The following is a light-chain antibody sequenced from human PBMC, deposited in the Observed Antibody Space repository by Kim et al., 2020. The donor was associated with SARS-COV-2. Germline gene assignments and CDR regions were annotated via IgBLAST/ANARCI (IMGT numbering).Light chain of an antibody. CDR3: QQYYSTPYS. CDR1: QTVLYNSNNKNY. CDR2: WAS. J-gene: IGKJ2*03. V-gene: IGKV4-1*01. Sequence: DIVMTQSPDSLAVSLGERATINCKSSQTVLYNSNNKNYLAWYQQKPGQAPKLLIYWASTRESGVSDRFSGSGSETDFTLTISSLQAEDVAVYYCQQYYSTPYSFGQGTKLEI.